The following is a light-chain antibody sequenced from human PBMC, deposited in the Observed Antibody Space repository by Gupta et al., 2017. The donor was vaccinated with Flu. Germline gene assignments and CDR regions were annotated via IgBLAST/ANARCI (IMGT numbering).Light chain of an antibody. Sequence: FMLTQPHSVSESPGKTVTISCTRSSGSIASNFVQWYQQRPGSSPTTVIYEDNHRSSGVPDRFSGSIDISSNSASLTISGLKTEDEADYYCQSYENNNWVFGGGTKLTVL. CDR2: EDN. CDR3: QSYENNNWV. V-gene: IGLV6-57*01. J-gene: IGLJ3*02. CDR1: SGSIASNF.